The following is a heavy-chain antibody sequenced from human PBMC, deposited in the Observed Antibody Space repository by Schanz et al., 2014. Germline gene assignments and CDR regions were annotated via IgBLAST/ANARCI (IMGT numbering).Heavy chain of an antibody. D-gene: IGHD3-22*01. J-gene: IGHJ4*02. Sequence: QVQLVESGGGVVQPGRSLRLSCAGSGFSFSDYDMHWVRQAPGRGLEWVAVISYHGSERYYADSVKGRFTISRDNSKNTLDLQMNSLRTEDTAVYFCAKSYDSSGYSGCDYWGQGTLVTVSS. CDR3: AKSYDSSGYSGCDY. CDR2: ISYHGSER. V-gene: IGHV3-30*18. CDR1: GFSFSDYD.